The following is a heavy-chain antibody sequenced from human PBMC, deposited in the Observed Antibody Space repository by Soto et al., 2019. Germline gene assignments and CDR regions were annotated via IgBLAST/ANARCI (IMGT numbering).Heavy chain of an antibody. D-gene: IGHD3-10*01. Sequence: QVQLVQSGAEVKKPGASVKVSCKASGYTFTGYYMHWVRQAPGQGLEWMGWINPNSGGTNYAQKLQGRVTMTRDTSVSTAYMELSRLRSDDTAVYYCAREVLWFGELSVYYSYYGMDVWGQGTTVTVSS. CDR1: GYTFTGYY. CDR3: AREVLWFGELSVYYSYYGMDV. CDR2: INPNSGGT. J-gene: IGHJ6*02. V-gene: IGHV1-2*02.